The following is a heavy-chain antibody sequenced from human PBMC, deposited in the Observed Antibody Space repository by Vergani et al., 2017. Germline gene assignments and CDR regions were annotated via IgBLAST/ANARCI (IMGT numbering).Heavy chain of an antibody. CDR2: ISVYNGET. CDR1: GYTFHNYG. D-gene: IGHD1-26*01. J-gene: IGHJ4*01. V-gene: IGHV1-18*04. CDR3: ARDRGNSGDYNFDY. Sequence: QVQLVQSGAEVKKPGASVKVSCEGSGYTFHNYGISWVRQAPGEGLEWLGWISVYNGETKFAQKSQGRVTLTRDTSTDTAYMEMGSLRSDDTAVYYCARDRGNSGDYNFDYWGQGTLVTVSS.